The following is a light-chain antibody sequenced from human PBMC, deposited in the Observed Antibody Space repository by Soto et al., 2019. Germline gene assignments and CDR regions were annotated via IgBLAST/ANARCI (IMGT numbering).Light chain of an antibody. J-gene: IGLJ1*01. Sequence: QSVLTQPPSVSGAPGQRVTISCTGSNSNIGADCAVHWYQHLPGTAPKLLLTGDTSRPSGVPDRFSGSKSGASASLAITDLQAEDEADYYCQSYDSRLSGSVFGTGTKVTVL. V-gene: IGLV1-40*01. CDR2: GDT. CDR1: NSNIGADCA. CDR3: QSYDSRLSGSV.